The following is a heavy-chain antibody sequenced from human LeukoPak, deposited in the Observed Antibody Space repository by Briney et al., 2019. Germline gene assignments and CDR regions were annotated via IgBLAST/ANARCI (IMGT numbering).Heavy chain of an antibody. CDR1: GYTFTDYY. J-gene: IGHJ4*02. D-gene: IGHD5-24*01. Sequence: ASVKVSCKASGYTFTDYYVHWVRQAPGQGLEWMGWINPNSGGTNFAQKFQGRATMTRDTSISTAYMEMSRLRSDDTAVYYCARDMRWLGSHWGQGTLVTVSS. V-gene: IGHV1-2*02. CDR3: ARDMRWLGSH. CDR2: INPNSGGT.